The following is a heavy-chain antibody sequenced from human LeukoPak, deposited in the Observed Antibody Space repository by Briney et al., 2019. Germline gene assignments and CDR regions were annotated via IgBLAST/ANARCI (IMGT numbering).Heavy chain of an antibody. D-gene: IGHD3-10*01. Sequence: PLASVKVSCKASGYTFTGYYMHWVRQAPGQGLEWMGLINPNSGGTNYAQKFQGRVTMTRDTSISTAYMELSRLRSDDTAVYYCARATYITFWFDPWGQGTLVTVSS. J-gene: IGHJ5*02. CDR2: INPNSGGT. V-gene: IGHV1-2*02. CDR3: ARATYITFWFDP. CDR1: GYTFTGYY.